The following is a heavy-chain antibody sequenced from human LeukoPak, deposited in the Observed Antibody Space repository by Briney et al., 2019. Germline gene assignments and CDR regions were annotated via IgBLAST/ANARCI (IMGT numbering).Heavy chain of an antibody. CDR3: TREYGDYPCYYGMDV. CDR2: IRSKAYGGTT. CDR1: GFTFGDYA. J-gene: IGHJ6*02. Sequence: GGSLRLTCTASGFTFGDYAMSWVRQAPGKGLEWVGFIRSKAYGGTTEYAPSVKGRFTISRDDSKSIAYLQMDSLKTEDTAVYYCTREYGDYPCYYGMDVWGQGTTVTVSS. D-gene: IGHD4-17*01. V-gene: IGHV3-49*04.